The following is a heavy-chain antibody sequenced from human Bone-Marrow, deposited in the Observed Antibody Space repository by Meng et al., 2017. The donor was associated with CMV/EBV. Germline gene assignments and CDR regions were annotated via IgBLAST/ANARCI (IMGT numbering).Heavy chain of an antibody. V-gene: IGHV3-23*03. CDR2: IYSGGSST. Sequence: GESLKISCAASGFTFSSYAMTWVRQAPGKGLEWVSLIYSGGSSTYYADSVKGRFTISRDNSKNTLHLQMNSLRAEDTAVYYCAKASLGIDYWGQGTLVTVSS. J-gene: IGHJ4*02. CDR3: AKASLGIDY. CDR1: GFTFSSYA. D-gene: IGHD2-2*01.